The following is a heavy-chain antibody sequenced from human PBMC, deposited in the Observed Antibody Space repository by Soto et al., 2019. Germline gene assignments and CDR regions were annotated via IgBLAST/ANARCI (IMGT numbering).Heavy chain of an antibody. Sequence: PGGSLILSCAASGFTFSDYYMSWIRQAPGKGLEWVSYISSSGSTIYYADSVKGRFTISRDNAKNSLYLQMNSLRAEDTAVYYCARDSGYDFWSGYPSLDYWGQGTLVTVSS. V-gene: IGHV3-11*01. J-gene: IGHJ4*02. CDR1: GFTFSDYY. CDR3: ARDSGYDFWSGYPSLDY. D-gene: IGHD3-3*01. CDR2: ISSSGSTI.